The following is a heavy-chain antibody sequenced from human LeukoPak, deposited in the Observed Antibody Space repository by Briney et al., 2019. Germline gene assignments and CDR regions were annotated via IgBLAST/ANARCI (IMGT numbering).Heavy chain of an antibody. J-gene: IGHJ6*02. CDR3: ARDQGYGMDV. Sequence: SETLSLTCTVSGDSISGYYWTWIRQPPGKGLEWIGYIYYSGSTNYNPSLKSRVTISVDTSKNQFSLNLSSVTAADTAVYYCARDQGYGMDVWGQGTTVTVSS. CDR1: GDSISGYY. V-gene: IGHV4-59*01. CDR2: IYYSGST.